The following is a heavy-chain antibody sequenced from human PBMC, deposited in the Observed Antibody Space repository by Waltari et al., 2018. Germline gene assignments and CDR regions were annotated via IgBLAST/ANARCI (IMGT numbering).Heavy chain of an antibody. CDR2: FDPEDGEK. J-gene: IGHJ5*02. D-gene: IGHD1-26*01. CDR1: GNTLTGLS. CDR3: ATSGTYYFHWFDP. V-gene: IGHV1-24*01. Sequence: QVQLVQSGAEVKKPGASVKVSCKVSGNTLTGLSMHWVRQAPGKGLEGMGGFDPEDGEKIYAQKCQGRVTMTEDTSTDTAYMELSSLRSDDTAVYYCATSGTYYFHWFDPWGQGTLVTVSS.